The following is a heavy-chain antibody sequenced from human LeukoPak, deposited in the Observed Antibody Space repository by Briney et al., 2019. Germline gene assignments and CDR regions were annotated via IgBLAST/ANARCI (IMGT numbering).Heavy chain of an antibody. CDR3: ARVHYYDSSGYHYYFDY. V-gene: IGHV4-30-4*01. CDR2: IYYSGST. D-gene: IGHD3-22*01. Sequence: NPSETLSLTCTVSGGSISSGDYYWSWIRQPPGKGLEWIGYIYYSGSTYYNPSLKSRVTISVDTSKNQFSLKLSSVTAADTAVYYCARVHYYDSSGYHYYFDYWGQGTLVTVSS. J-gene: IGHJ4*02. CDR1: GGSISSGDYY.